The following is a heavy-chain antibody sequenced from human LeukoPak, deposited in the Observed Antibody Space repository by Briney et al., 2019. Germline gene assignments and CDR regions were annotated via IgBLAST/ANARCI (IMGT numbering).Heavy chain of an antibody. D-gene: IGHD3-10*01. J-gene: IGHJ4*02. CDR2: ISGSGGSR. CDR3: AKEGYYGSGSYSDY. V-gene: IGHV3-23*01. Sequence: GGSLRLSCAASGFTFSSYAMSWVRQAPGKGLEWVSAISGSGGSRYYADSVKGRFTISRDNSKNTLYLQMNSLRAEDTAVYYCAKEGYYGSGSYSDYWGQGTLVTVSS. CDR1: GFTFSSYA.